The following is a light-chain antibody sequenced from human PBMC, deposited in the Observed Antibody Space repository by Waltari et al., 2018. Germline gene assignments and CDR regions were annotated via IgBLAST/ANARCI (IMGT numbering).Light chain of an antibody. CDR2: GAS. CDR3: QHYSNWPPWT. Sequence: EIVMTQSPATLSVSPGERATLSCRASQSISINLAWYQHKPGQAPRLLIYGASTRATGIPSRFSGSGSGTEFTLTISSLQSEDVAVYYCQHYSNWPPWTFGQGTKVEMK. J-gene: IGKJ1*01. V-gene: IGKV3-15*01. CDR1: QSISIN.